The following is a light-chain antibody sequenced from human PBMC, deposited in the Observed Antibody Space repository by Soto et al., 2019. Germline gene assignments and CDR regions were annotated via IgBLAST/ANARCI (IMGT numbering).Light chain of an antibody. CDR1: SSDVGGYNY. Sequence: QSVLTQPPSASGSPGQSVTISCTGTSSDVGGYNYVSWYQQHPGKAPKLMTYEVSKRPSGVPDRFSGSKSGNTASLTVSGLHAEDEADYYCSSYAGSNSYVFGTGTKLTVL. CDR2: EVS. J-gene: IGLJ1*01. V-gene: IGLV2-8*01. CDR3: SSYAGSNSYV.